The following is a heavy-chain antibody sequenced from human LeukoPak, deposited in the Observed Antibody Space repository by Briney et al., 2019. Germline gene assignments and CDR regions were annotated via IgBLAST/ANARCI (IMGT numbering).Heavy chain of an antibody. Sequence: SETLSLTCTVSGGSISTSSYYWGWVRQPPGKGLEWIGNIFYSGSTYYSPSLKSRVTISVDTSKNQFSLKLSSVTAADTAVYYCARSLDRSRWLQLFNYWGQGTLVTVSS. J-gene: IGHJ4*02. D-gene: IGHD5-24*01. CDR3: ARSLDRSRWLQLFNY. CDR2: IFYSGST. CDR1: GGSISTSSYY. V-gene: IGHV4-39*07.